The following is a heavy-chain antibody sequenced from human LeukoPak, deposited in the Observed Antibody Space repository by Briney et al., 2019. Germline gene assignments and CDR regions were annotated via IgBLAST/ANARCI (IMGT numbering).Heavy chain of an antibody. CDR1: GFTFSSYA. V-gene: IGHV3-33*08. J-gene: IGHJ5*02. Sequence: GGSLRLSCAASGFTFSSYAMHWVRQAPGKGLEWVAVIWYDGSNKYYADSVKGRFTISRDNSKNTLYLQMNSLRAEDTAVYYCARGGYGDLTWFDPWGQGTLVTVSS. CDR3: ARGGYGDLTWFDP. CDR2: IWYDGSNK. D-gene: IGHD4-17*01.